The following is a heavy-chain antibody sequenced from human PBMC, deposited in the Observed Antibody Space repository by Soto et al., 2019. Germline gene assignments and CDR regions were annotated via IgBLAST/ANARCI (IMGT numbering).Heavy chain of an antibody. CDR2: VYSNGNT. CDR1: GRCLRGYY. J-gene: IGHJ4*02. D-gene: IGHD6-19*01. CDR3: ARGSGWYNY. Sequence: PSDPLSLTSTASGRCLRGYYWSWIRQPPGKGLEWIGYVYSNGNTNYSPSLKSRVTISVDTAKNQFSLNLTSVTAADTAVYYCARGSGWYNYWGQGTLVTVS. V-gene: IGHV4-59*08.